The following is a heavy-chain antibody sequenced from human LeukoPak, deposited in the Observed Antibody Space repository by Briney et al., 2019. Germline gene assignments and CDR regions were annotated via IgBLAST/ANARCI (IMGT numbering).Heavy chain of an antibody. CDR1: GFTFSNYW. CDR3: ARDPVEWELLLDY. V-gene: IGHV3-7*01. J-gene: IGHJ4*02. D-gene: IGHD1-26*01. CDR2: MNIDGSEK. Sequence: GGSLRLSCAASGFTFSNYWMGWIRQAPGKRPEWVANMNIDGSEKYYADSVKGRFSISRDNARNSVYLQMASLRVEDTAVYYCARDPVEWELLLDYWGQGTLVTVSS.